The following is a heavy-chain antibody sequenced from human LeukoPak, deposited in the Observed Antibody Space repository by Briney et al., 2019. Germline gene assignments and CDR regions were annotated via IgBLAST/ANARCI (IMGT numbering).Heavy chain of an antibody. D-gene: IGHD3-22*01. V-gene: IGHV4-34*01. CDR3: ARDLGDYDSSGHPQDDY. CDR2: IYYSGST. CDR1: GGSFSGYY. Sequence: SETLSLTCAVYGGSFSGYYWSWIRQPPGKGLEWIGSIYYSGSTYYNPSLKSRVTISVDTSKNQFSLKLSSVTAADTAVYYCARDLGDYDSSGHPQDDYWGQGTLVTVSS. J-gene: IGHJ4*02.